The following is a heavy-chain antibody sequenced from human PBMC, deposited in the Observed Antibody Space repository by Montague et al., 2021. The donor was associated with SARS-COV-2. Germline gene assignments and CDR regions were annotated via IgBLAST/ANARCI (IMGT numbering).Heavy chain of an antibody. Sequence: SETLSLTCSVSGGSITVSYCCSWVRQSPGRGLEWIGESCHTGSTTYNPSLSSRVAISLDKSNRHFSLRMTSVTAADTAVYYCALPLGGARFDPWGQGTLVTVSS. V-gene: IGHV4-4*02. CDR1: GGSITVSYC. CDR3: ALPLGGARFDP. CDR2: SCHTGST. D-gene: IGHD3-16*01. J-gene: IGHJ5*02.